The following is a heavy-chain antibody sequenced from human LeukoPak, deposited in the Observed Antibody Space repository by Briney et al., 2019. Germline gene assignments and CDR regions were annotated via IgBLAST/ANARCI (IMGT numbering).Heavy chain of an antibody. CDR2: ISSTGGTA. V-gene: IGHV3-23*01. Sequence: GGSLRLSCAASGFTFSSFGMSWVRQAPGKGLEWVSAISSTGGTAYYADSVKGRFTISRDNSKNTLYLQMNSLRAEDTAVYYCAKDPKFGYSYGWSFDYWGQGTLVTVSS. CDR3: AKDPKFGYSYGWSFDY. CDR1: GFTFSSFG. D-gene: IGHD5-18*01. J-gene: IGHJ4*02.